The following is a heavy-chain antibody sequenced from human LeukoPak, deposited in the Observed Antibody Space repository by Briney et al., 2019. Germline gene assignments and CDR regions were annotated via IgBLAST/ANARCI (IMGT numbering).Heavy chain of an antibody. CDR2: INPNSGGT. V-gene: IGHV1-2*02. D-gene: IGHD2-21*02. Sequence: ASVKVSFKASGYTFTGYYMHWVRQAPGQGLEWMGWINPNSGGTNYAQKFQGRVTMTRDTSISTAYMELSSLRSDDTAVYYCARDLNCGGDCYPNWGQGTLVTVSS. CDR1: GYTFTGYY. J-gene: IGHJ4*02. CDR3: ARDLNCGGDCYPN.